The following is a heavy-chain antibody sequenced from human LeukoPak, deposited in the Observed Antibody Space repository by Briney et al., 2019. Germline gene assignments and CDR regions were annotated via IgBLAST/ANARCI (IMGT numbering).Heavy chain of an antibody. V-gene: IGHV3-21*01. CDR2: ISSSSSYI. CDR1: GFTFSSYS. J-gene: IGHJ4*02. D-gene: IGHD6-13*01. CDR3: ARDGAAGGTGSFDY. Sequence: GGSLRLSCAASGFTFSSYSMNWVRQAPGKGLEWVSSISSSSSYIYYADSVKGRFTISRDDAKNSLYLQMNSLRAEDTAVYYCARDGAAGGTGSFDYWGQGTLVTVSS.